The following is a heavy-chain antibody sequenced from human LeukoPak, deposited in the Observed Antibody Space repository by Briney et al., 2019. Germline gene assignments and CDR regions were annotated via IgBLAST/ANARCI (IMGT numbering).Heavy chain of an antibody. Sequence: LXWVSXISGSGGTTYYADSVKGRFTISRDNSKNTLYLQMNSLRAEDTAVYYCAKSPYYYDSSGYYYLPYWGQGTLVTVSS. CDR3: AKSPYYYDSSGYYYLPY. V-gene: IGHV3-23*01. J-gene: IGHJ4*02. D-gene: IGHD3-22*01. CDR2: ISGSGGTT.